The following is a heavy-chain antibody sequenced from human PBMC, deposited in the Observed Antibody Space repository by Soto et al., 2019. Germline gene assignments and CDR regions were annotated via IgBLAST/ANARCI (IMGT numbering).Heavy chain of an antibody. CDR1: GYSFTSYC. J-gene: IGHJ4*02. CDR3: ARGRRSIVGATNFDF. V-gene: IGHV5-51*01. D-gene: IGHD1-26*01. CDR2: ICPGDSDS. Sequence: LGESLKISCECSGYSFTSYCIGWVRQMPGKGLEWVGIICPGDSDSRYSPSFQGQVTISADKSISTAYVQWSSLKASDTAMYYCARGRRSIVGATNFDFWGQGTLVTVSS.